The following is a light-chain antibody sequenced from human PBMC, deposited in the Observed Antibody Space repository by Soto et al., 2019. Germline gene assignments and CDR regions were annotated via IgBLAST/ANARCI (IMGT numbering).Light chain of an antibody. J-gene: IGKJ1*01. V-gene: IGKV3-20*01. CDR3: QQYGDRPRT. CDR1: QSLTSSY. Sequence: IVLTQSPGTLSLSPGETATLSCRASQSLTSSYLAWYHQRSGQAPRLLIFDASIRVPTTPARFSGSVSGTEFTLTISSLESEDFAVYFCQQYGDRPRTFGQGTKVDIK. CDR2: DAS.